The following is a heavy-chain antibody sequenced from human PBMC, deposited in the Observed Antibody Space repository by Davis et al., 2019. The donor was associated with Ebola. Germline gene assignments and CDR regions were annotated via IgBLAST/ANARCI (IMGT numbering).Heavy chain of an antibody. CDR3: AREPWGGNRIY. Sequence: GESLKISCAASGFTFSSYAMTWVRQAPGKGLEWVSGISGSGGYTYYADSVKGRFTISRDNSKNTLYLQMNSLRAEDTAVYYCAREPWGGNRIYWGQGTLVTVSS. J-gene: IGHJ4*02. CDR2: ISGSGGYT. CDR1: GFTFSSYA. D-gene: IGHD4-23*01. V-gene: IGHV3-23*01.